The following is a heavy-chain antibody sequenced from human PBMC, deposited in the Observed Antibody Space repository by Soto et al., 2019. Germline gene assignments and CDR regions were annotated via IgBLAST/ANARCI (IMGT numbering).Heavy chain of an antibody. CDR3: ARAGTAPGERWFDP. CDR1: GGSISSGGYY. CDR2: IYYSGST. D-gene: IGHD5-18*01. V-gene: IGHV4-31*03. J-gene: IGHJ5*02. Sequence: TCTVSGGSISSGGYYWSWIRQHPGKGLEWIGYIYYSGSTYYNPSLKSRVTISVDTSKNQFSLKLSSVTAADTAVYYCARAGTAPGERWFDPWGQGTLVTVSS.